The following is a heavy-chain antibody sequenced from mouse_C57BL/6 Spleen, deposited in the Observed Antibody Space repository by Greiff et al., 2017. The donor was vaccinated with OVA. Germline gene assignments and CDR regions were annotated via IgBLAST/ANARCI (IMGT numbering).Heavy chain of an antibody. V-gene: IGHV2-6-1*01. CDR2: IWSDGST. Sequence: QVQLKESGPGLVAPSQSLSITCTVSGFSLTSYGVHWVRQPPGKGLEWLVVIWSDGSTTYNSALKSRLSISKDNSKSQVFLKMNSLQTDDTAMYYCARHNYDYGYAMDYWGQGTSVTVSS. CDR1: GFSLTSYG. D-gene: IGHD2-4*01. J-gene: IGHJ4*01. CDR3: ARHNYDYGYAMDY.